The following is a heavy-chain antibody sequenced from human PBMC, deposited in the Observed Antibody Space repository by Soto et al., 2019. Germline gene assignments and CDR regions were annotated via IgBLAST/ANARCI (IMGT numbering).Heavy chain of an antibody. D-gene: IGHD1-26*01. J-gene: IGHJ6*02. CDR3: AKHRGLAESGRWSHYYYGMDV. CDR1: GFTLTNHG. CDR2: ISSDGSSK. V-gene: IGHV3-30*18. Sequence: QVQLLESGGGVVQPGRSLRLSCVASGFTLTNHGMHWVRQAPGQGLEWVAVISSDGSSKYYGDYVRGRFTISRDNSKNTLFLEMNSLRSEDTAVYYCAKHRGLAESGRWSHYYYGMDVWGQGTTVTVSS.